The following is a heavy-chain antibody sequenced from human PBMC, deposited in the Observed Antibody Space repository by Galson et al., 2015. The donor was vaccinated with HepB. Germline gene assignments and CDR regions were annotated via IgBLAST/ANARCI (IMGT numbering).Heavy chain of an antibody. CDR2: ISGSGGST. D-gene: IGHD3-22*01. Sequence: SLRLSCAASGFTFSSYAMSWVRQAPGKGLEWVSAISGSGGSTYYADSVKGRFTISRDNSKNTLYLQMNSLRAEDTAVYYCAKAGDSSGYYRGWHAYWGQGTLVTVSS. J-gene: IGHJ4*02. CDR1: GFTFSSYA. V-gene: IGHV3-23*01. CDR3: AKAGDSSGYYRGWHAY.